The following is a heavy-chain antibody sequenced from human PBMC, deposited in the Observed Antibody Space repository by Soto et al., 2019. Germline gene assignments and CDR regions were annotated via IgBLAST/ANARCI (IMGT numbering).Heavy chain of an antibody. CDR3: AKGGGSLWS. CDR2: IYHSGST. D-gene: IGHD3-10*01. CDR1: GGSLSGYY. V-gene: IGHV4-34*01. Sequence: QVQLQQWGAGLLKPSETLSLTCAVYGGSLSGYYWSWIRQPPGKGLEWIGEIYHSGSTNYNPSLKRRVTISVDTSKIQFSLKLSSVTAADTAVYYCAKGGGSLWSWGQGTLVTVSS. J-gene: IGHJ5*02.